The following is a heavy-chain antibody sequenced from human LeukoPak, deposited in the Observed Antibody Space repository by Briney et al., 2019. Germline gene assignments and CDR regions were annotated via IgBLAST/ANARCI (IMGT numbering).Heavy chain of an antibody. V-gene: IGHV5-10-1*01. CDR1: GYRFTSYW. CDR3: ARRRGYSGYCSGGSCYPSLYYFDY. Sequence: GESLKISCKGSGYRFTSYWISWVRQMPGKGLEWMGRIDPSDSYTNYSPSFQGHVTISADKSISTAYLQWSSLKASDTAMYYCARRRGYSGYCSGGSCYPSLYYFDYWGQGTLVTVSS. J-gene: IGHJ4*02. D-gene: IGHD2-15*01. CDR2: IDPSDSYT.